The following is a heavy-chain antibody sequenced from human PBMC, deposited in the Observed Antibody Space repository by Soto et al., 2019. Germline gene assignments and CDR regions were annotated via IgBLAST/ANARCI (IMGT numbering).Heavy chain of an antibody. Sequence: GGSLRLSCGASGFTLSDHWMHWVRQRPGKGLVWVSRIYTTTNYADSVKGRFIISRDNAKNSLYLQMNSLRAEDTAVYYCARDRGWGPSSSWGQGTLVTVSS. CDR3: ARDRGWGPSSS. CDR2: IYTTT. V-gene: IGHV3-74*01. CDR1: GFTLSDHW. D-gene: IGHD6-13*01. J-gene: IGHJ4*02.